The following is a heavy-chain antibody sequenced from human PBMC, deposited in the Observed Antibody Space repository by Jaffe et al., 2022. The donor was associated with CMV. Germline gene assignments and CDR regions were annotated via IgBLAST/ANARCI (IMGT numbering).Heavy chain of an antibody. Sequence: EVQLVQSGAEVKKPGESLKISCKGSGYSFTSYWIGWVRQMPGKGLEWMGIIYPGDSDTRYSPSFQGQVTISADKSISTAYLQWSSLKASDTAMYYCARRNNKPYYYDSSGYYLNDAFDIWGQGTMVTVSS. D-gene: IGHD3-22*01. CDR3: ARRNNKPYYYDSSGYYLNDAFDI. CDR1: GYSFTSYW. CDR2: IYPGDSDT. V-gene: IGHV5-51*01. J-gene: IGHJ3*02.